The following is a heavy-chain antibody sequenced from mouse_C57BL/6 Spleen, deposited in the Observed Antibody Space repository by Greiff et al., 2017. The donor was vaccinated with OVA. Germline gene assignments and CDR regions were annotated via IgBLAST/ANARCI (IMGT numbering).Heavy chain of an antibody. V-gene: IGHV1-53*01. CDR2: INPRNGGT. CDR1: GYTFTSYW. D-gene: IGHD1-1*01. Sequence: QVQLQQSGTELVKPGASVKLSCKASGYTFTSYWMHWVKQRPGPGLEWIGNINPRNGGTQYNEKFKSKATLTVDKSSRPAYMTLSSLTSEYSSVYNGGRGDYGSSWYFDVGGTGTTVTVSS. CDR3: GRGDYGSSWYFDV. J-gene: IGHJ1*03.